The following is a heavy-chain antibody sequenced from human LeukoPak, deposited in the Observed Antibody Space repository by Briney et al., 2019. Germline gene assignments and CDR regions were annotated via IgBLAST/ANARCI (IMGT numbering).Heavy chain of an antibody. CDR2: IYYSGST. J-gene: IGHJ4*02. V-gene: IGHV4-61*01. D-gene: IGHD4-17*01. CDR1: GGSVNSGSYY. Sequence: SETLSLTCTVSGGSVNSGSYYWSWIRQPPGKGLEWIGYIYYSGSTNYNPSLKSRVTISVDTSKNQFSLKLSSVTAADTAVYYCARAQLSYGVFAGRIDYWGQGTLVTVSS. CDR3: ARAQLSYGVFAGRIDY.